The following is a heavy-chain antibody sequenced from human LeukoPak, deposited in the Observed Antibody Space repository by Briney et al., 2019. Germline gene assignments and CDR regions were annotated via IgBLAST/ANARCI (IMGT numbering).Heavy chain of an antibody. Sequence: ASVKVSCEASGYDFTAYTLNWVRQAPGQGLEWMGWINTRTANPTYAQGFVGRFAFSVDTSVNTAYLQISSLKAEDTAVYYCVRVGVLTTVFDYWGQGTLVAVSS. CDR1: GYDFTAYT. CDR2: INTRTANP. V-gene: IGHV7-4-1*02. J-gene: IGHJ4*02. D-gene: IGHD4/OR15-4a*01. CDR3: VRVGVLTTVFDY.